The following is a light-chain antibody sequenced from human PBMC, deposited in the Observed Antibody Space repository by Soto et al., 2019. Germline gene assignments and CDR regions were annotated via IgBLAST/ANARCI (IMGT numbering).Light chain of an antibody. CDR2: EVS. CDR3: SSYAGSNNLV. Sequence: QSALTQPPSASGSPGQSVTISCTGTSSDVGGYNYVSWYQQHPGEAPKLMIYEVSKRPSGVPDRFSGSKSGNTASLTVSGLQAEDDADYYCSSYAGSNNLVFGGGTKLNVL. V-gene: IGLV2-8*01. CDR1: SSDVGGYNY. J-gene: IGLJ2*01.